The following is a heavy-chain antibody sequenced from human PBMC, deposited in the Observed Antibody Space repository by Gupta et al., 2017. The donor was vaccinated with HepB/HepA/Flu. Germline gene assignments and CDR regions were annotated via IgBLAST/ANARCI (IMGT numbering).Heavy chain of an antibody. Sequence: QLQLQESGPGLVKPSETLSLTCTVSGGSISNYDYSWGWIRQPPGKGLEWIGTIYYSGKTYYSPSLKSRITISADSFKNQFSLQLKSVTAADTALYYCARNATLVVGAFDIWGQGTMVTVSS. D-gene: IGHD2-21*01. CDR2: IYYSGKT. CDR1: GGSISNYDYS. J-gene: IGHJ3*02. V-gene: IGHV4-39*01. CDR3: ARNATLVVGAFDI.